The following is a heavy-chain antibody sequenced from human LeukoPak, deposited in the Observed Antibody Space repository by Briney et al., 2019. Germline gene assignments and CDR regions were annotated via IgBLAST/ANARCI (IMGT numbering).Heavy chain of an antibody. CDR1: GYTFSSYY. V-gene: IGHV1-46*03. D-gene: IGHD4-17*01. CDR3: VREDYGDTAKHAFDF. Sequence: ASVKVSCKASGYTFSSYYVHWVRQAPGQGLEWMGVIYTSNGGTRCAAKFQDRVTMTGDTSTSSAYMELSSLRSEDTAVYYCVREDYGDTAKHAFDFWGQGTVVAVSS. CDR2: IYTSNGGT. J-gene: IGHJ3*01.